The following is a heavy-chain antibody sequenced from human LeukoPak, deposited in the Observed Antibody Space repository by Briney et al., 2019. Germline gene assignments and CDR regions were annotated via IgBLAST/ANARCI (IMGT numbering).Heavy chain of an antibody. CDR1: GYTFSNYD. Sequence: GASVKVSCQASGYTFSNYDVNWVRQATGQGLEWMGWMNPNTGNTGYAQKFQGRVTMTTDTSTSTAYMELRSLRSDDTAVYYCARQYSSSWGVDYWGQGTLVTVSS. J-gene: IGHJ4*02. D-gene: IGHD6-13*01. V-gene: IGHV1-8*01. CDR3: ARQYSSSWGVDY. CDR2: MNPNTGNT.